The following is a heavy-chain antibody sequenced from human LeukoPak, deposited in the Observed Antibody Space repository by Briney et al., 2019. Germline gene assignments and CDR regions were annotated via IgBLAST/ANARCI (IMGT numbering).Heavy chain of an antibody. Sequence: GESLKISFKGSGYRFTTYWIGWVRQMPGKGLGWMGIIYPGDSDTRYNPSFQGQVTISADKSINTAYLQWSSLEASDNAMYYCARFRQLIRSYFDYWGQGTLVAVSS. D-gene: IGHD2-8*01. V-gene: IGHV5-51*01. J-gene: IGHJ4*02. CDR1: GYRFTTYW. CDR3: ARFRQLIRSYFDY. CDR2: IYPGDSDT.